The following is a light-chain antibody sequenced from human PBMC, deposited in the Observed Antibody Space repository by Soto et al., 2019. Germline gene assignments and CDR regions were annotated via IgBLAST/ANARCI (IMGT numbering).Light chain of an antibody. V-gene: IGLV2-23*01. CDR2: EGS. CDR3: CSYAGSVV. Sequence: QSALTQPASVSGSPGQSITISCTGTSSDVGSYNLVSWYQQHPGKAHKLMIYEGSKRPSGVSNRFSGSKSGNTASLTISGLQAEDEADYYCCSYAGSVVFGGGTKVTVL. J-gene: IGLJ2*01. CDR1: SSDVGSYNL.